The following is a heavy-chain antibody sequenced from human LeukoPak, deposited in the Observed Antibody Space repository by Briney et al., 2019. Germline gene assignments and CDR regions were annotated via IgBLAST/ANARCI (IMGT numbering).Heavy chain of an antibody. V-gene: IGHV3-48*02. J-gene: IGHJ4*02. D-gene: IGHD2-15*01. CDR3: ARGVGRLYCSGGSCETGIDY. CDR2: ISSSSSTI. CDR1: GFTFSSYS. Sequence: GGSLRLSCAASGFTFSSYSMNWVRQAPGKGLEWISFISSSSSTIYYADSEKGRFTISRDNAKNSLYLQMNSLRDEDTAVYYCARGVGRLYCSGGSCETGIDYWGQGTLVTVSS.